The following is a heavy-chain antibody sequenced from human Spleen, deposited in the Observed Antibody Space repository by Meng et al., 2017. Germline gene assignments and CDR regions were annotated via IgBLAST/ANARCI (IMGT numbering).Heavy chain of an antibody. CDR2: ISGSGGST. CDR3: AKAPEGWYLAGVDY. V-gene: IGHV3-23*01. D-gene: IGHD6-19*01. Sequence: ESLKISCAASGFTFSSYAMSWVRQAPGKGLEWVSAISGSGGSTYYADSVKGRFTISRDNSKNTLYLQMNSLRAEDTAVYYWAKAPEGWYLAGVDYWGQGTLVTVSS. CDR1: GFTFSSYA. J-gene: IGHJ4*02.